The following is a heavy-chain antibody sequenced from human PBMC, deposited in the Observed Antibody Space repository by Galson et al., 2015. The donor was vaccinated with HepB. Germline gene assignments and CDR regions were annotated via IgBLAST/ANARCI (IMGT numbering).Heavy chain of an antibody. CDR3: TRVFGQKCGGTTCFLGAFDI. D-gene: IGHD3/OR15-3a*01. V-gene: IGHV4-59*12. CDR2: VHHSGAA. CDR1: GASMNTDC. J-gene: IGHJ3*02. Sequence: ETLSLTCSVSGASMNTDCWTWIRQSPGQRLEWVGYVHHSGAANYNPSLKSRVTMSIDTSKNHFSLNLRSVTAADTAMYFCTRVFGQKCGGTTCFLGAFDIWGPGTRVIVSS.